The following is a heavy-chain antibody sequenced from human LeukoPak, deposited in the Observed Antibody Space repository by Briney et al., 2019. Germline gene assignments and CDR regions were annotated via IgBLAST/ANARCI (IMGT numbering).Heavy chain of an antibody. CDR3: ARDKSARSSYGDAFDV. D-gene: IGHD6-6*01. CDR1: GFIFDDCA. Sequence: GGSLRLSCVASGFIFDDCAIHWVRQAPGKGLEWVSGVGWHGGTIAYADSVKGRFTVSRDNAKSSLYLQMNSLRAEDTALYYCARDKSARSSYGDAFDVWGQGTVVTVSS. CDR2: VGWHGGTI. V-gene: IGHV3-9*01. J-gene: IGHJ3*01.